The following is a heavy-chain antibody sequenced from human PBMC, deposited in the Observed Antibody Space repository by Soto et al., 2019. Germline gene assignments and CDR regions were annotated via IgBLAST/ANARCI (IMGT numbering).Heavy chain of an antibody. Sequence: PSETLSLTCDVYGGSFSSYYWNWIRQPPGKGLEWLGEINHSGSTNYNPSLESRVTISLDTSRTQFSLKPTSVTAADTAVYYCARGEGRLVGTWFDPWGQGTLVTVSS. CDR1: GGSFSSYY. CDR2: INHSGST. J-gene: IGHJ5*02. D-gene: IGHD5-12*01. CDR3: ARGEGRLVGTWFDP. V-gene: IGHV4-34*01.